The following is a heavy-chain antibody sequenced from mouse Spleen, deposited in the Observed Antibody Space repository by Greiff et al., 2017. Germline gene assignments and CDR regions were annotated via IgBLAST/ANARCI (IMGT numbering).Heavy chain of an antibody. CDR2: INPNNGGT. D-gene: IGHD3-2*01. CDR3: ARKGGTARATPFAY. Sequence: EVQLQQSGPELVKPGASVKIPCKASGYTFTDYNMDWVKQSHGKSLEWIGDINPNNGGTIYNQKFKGKATLTVDKSSSTAYMELRSLTSEDTAVYYCARKGGTARATPFAYWGQGTLVTVSA. CDR1: GYTFTDYN. J-gene: IGHJ3*01. V-gene: IGHV1-18*01.